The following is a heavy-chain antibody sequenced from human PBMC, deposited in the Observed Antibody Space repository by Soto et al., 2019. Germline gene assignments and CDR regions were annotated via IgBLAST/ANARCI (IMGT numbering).Heavy chain of an antibody. CDR2: IYYSGST. CDR3: AREGPYDYVWGSPFDY. D-gene: IGHD3-16*01. CDR1: GGSISSGGYY. V-gene: IGHV4-31*03. J-gene: IGHJ4*02. Sequence: QVQLQESGPGLVKPSQTLSLTCTVSGGSISSGGYYWSWIRQHPGKGLEWIGYIYYSGSTYYNPSLQSRVTISVDTSKNQFSLKLSSVTAADTAVYYCAREGPYDYVWGSPFDYWGQGTLVTVSS.